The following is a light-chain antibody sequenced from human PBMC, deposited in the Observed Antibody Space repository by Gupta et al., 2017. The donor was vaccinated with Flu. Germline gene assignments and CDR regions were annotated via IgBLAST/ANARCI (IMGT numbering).Light chain of an antibody. CDR2: AAS. V-gene: IGKV1-39*01. CDR1: QSISSH. Sequence: DIQMTHSPSPPASVGDRVTITCRASQSISSHLNWYQQKPGKAPKLLIYAASSLESGVPSRFSGSGSGTDFTLTITSLQPEDFATYYCQQSYSTPRTFGQGTKVEIK. CDR3: QQSYSTPRT. J-gene: IGKJ1*01.